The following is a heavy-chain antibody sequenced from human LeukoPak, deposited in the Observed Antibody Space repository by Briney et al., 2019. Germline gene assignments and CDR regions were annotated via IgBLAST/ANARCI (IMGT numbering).Heavy chain of an antibody. J-gene: IGHJ4*02. D-gene: IGHD3-10*01. V-gene: IGHV4-61*02. Sequence: SETLSLTCTVSGGSISSGSYYWSWIRQPAGKGLEWIGRIYTSGSTNYNPSLKSRVTISVDTSKNQFSLKLSSVTAADTAVYYCAREYYGSGSYSDNWGQGTLVTVSS. CDR1: GGSISSGSYY. CDR2: IYTSGST. CDR3: AREYYGSGSYSDN.